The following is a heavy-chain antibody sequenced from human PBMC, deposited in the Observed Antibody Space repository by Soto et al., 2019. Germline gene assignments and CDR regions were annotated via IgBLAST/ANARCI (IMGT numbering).Heavy chain of an antibody. J-gene: IGHJ6*02. Sequence: ASVMVSCKASGYTFSTYAIYWVRQAPGQRLQWMGWINAGNGNTEYSQSFQGRVTITRDTSASTAYVELSSLRCEDTAVYYCARLVPARPYYGMDVWGQGTTVTVSS. V-gene: IGHV1-3*01. CDR3: ARLVPARPYYGMDV. CDR2: INAGNGNT. D-gene: IGHD6-25*01. CDR1: GYTFSTYA.